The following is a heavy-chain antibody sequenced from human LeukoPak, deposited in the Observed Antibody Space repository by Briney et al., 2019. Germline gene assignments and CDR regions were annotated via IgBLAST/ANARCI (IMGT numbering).Heavy chain of an antibody. J-gene: IGHJ4*02. Sequence: GGSLRLSCAATGFTFSSYGMSWFRQAPGKGLEWLSAISGSGGSTYYADSVQGRFTISRDNSKNTLYLQMSSLRAEDTAVYYCANSPKSDYWGQGTLVTVSS. CDR3: ANSPKSDY. CDR1: GFTFSSYG. V-gene: IGHV3-23*01. CDR2: ISGSGGST.